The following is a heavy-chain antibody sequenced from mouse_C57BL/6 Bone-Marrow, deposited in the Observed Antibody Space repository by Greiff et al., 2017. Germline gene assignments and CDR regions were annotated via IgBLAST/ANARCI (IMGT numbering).Heavy chain of an antibody. D-gene: IGHD2-1*01. CDR3: TNYGIDEFPY. Sequence: VQLQQSGTVLARPGASVKMSCKTSGYTFTSYWMHWVKQRPGQGLEWIGAIYHGNSDTSYNKKFKGKAKLTADTSDSTAYMELSSLTNDDSAVYYGTNYGIDEFPYWGQGTTLTVSS. CDR2: IYHGNSDT. V-gene: IGHV1-5*01. CDR1: GYTFTSYW. J-gene: IGHJ2*01.